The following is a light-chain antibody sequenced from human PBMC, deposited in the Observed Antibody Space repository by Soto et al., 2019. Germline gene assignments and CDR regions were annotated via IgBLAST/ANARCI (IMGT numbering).Light chain of an antibody. CDR2: KAS. J-gene: IGKJ1*01. CDR3: QHCDSYWT. Sequence: DIQMTQSPSTLSASVGDRVTITCRASQSISTSLAWYQQKPGKAPKVLIYKASSLESGVPSRFSGSGSGTEFTLTISSLQPDDFATYYCQHCDSYWTFGQGTRWKSN. CDR1: QSISTS. V-gene: IGKV1-5*03.